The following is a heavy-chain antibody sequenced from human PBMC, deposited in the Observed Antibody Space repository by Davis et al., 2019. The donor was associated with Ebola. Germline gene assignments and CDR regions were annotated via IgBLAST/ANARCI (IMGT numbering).Heavy chain of an antibody. Sequence: SETLSLTCAVSGGSISSYYWSWIRQPPGKGLEWIGYIYYSGSTNYNPSLKSRVTISVDTSKNQFSLKLSSVTAADTAVYYCARGITMVRAIMDYYYGMDVWGQGTTVTVSS. D-gene: IGHD3-10*01. V-gene: IGHV4-59*01. CDR1: GGSISSYY. CDR3: ARGITMVRAIMDYYYGMDV. CDR2: IYYSGST. J-gene: IGHJ6*02.